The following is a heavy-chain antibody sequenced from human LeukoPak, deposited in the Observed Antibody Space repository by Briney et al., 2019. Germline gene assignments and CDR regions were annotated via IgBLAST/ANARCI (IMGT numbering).Heavy chain of an antibody. CDR1: GFTFDDYG. J-gene: IGHJ4*02. V-gene: IGHV3-20*04. Sequence: GGSLRLSCAASGFTFDDYGMSWVRQAPGKGLEWVSNINRDGGNTAYADSVKGRFTISRDNAKNSLYLQMNSLRAEDTALYYCARDHGAIALTNYLDYWGQGTLVTVSS. CDR3: ARDHGAIALTNYLDY. CDR2: INRDGGNT. D-gene: IGHD1-1*01.